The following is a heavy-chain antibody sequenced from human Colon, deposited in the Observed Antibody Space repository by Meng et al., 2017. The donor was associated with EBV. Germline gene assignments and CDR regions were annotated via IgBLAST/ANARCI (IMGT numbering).Heavy chain of an antibody. J-gene: IGHJ2*01. CDR1: GGSISSSSYY. CDR3: ASPLGILGIVDL. D-gene: IGHD7-27*01. Sequence: LLQESGQGLVQQWETLSLACTVSGGSISSSSYYWGCSRQPPGKGLEWIGSIYYSGSTSYNPSLKSRVTISVDTSKNQFSLQLSSVTAADTAVYYCASPLGILGIVDLWGRGTLVTVSS. CDR2: IYYSGST. V-gene: IGHV4-39*01.